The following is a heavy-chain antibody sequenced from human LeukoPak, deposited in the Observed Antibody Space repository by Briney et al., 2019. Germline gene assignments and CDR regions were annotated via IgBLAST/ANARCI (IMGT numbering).Heavy chain of an antibody. V-gene: IGHV4-59*08. CDR1: GGSISSYY. CDR3: ARHGGRDGYNSKY. CDR2: IYYSGST. Sequence: SETLSLTCTVSGGSISSYYWSWIRQPPGKGLEWIGYIYYSGSTYYNPSLKSRVTISVDTSKNQFSLTLSSVTAADTAVYYCARHGGRDGYNSKYWGQGTLVTVSS. D-gene: IGHD5-24*01. J-gene: IGHJ4*02.